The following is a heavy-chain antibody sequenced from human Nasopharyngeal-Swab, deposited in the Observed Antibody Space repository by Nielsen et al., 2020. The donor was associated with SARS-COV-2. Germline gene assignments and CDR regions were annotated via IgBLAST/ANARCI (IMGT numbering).Heavy chain of an antibody. Sequence: SETLPLTCAVYGGSFSGHYWNWIRQPPGKGLEWIGEINHSGSTNYNPSLKSRLTISVDTSKNQFSLKLSSVTAADTAVYYCARVSPEYYYGSGSYYKWRWFDPWGQGTLVTVSS. CDR3: ARVSPEYYYGSGSYYKWRWFDP. V-gene: IGHV4-34*01. J-gene: IGHJ5*02. CDR2: INHSGST. CDR1: GGSFSGHY. D-gene: IGHD3-10*01.